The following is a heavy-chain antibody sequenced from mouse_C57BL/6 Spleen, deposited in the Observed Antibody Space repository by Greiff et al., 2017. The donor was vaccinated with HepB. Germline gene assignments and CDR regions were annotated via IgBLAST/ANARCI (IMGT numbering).Heavy chain of an antibody. V-gene: IGHV5-17*01. CDR3: ARRIYYGSTNYYAMDY. CDR2: ISSGSSTI. Sequence: EVKVEESGGGLVKPGGSLKLSCAASGFTFSDYGMHWVRQAPEKGLEWVAYISSGSSTIYYADTVKGRFTISRDNAKNTLFLQMTSLRSEDTAMYYCARRIYYGSTNYYAMDYWGQGTSVTVSS. J-gene: IGHJ4*01. D-gene: IGHD1-1*01. CDR1: GFTFSDYG.